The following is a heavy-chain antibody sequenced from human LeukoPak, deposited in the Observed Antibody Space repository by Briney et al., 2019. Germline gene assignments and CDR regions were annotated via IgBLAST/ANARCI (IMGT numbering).Heavy chain of an antibody. Sequence: ASVKVYYKASGYTFTSYGISWVRQAPGQGLEWMGWISAYNGNTNYAQKLQGRVTMTTDTSTSTAYMELRSLRSDDTAVYYCARGVDDEIVVVPAAMPFGYWGQGTLVTVSS. CDR2: ISAYNGNT. J-gene: IGHJ4*02. CDR1: GYTFTSYG. V-gene: IGHV1-18*04. CDR3: ARGVDDEIVVVPAAMPFGY. D-gene: IGHD2-2*01.